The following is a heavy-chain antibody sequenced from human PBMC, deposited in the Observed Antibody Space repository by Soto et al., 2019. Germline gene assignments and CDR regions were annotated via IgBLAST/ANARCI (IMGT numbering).Heavy chain of an antibody. CDR1: GFTFSSYA. CDR2: ISGSGGST. CDR3: AKSSVVATASADY. J-gene: IGHJ4*02. D-gene: IGHD2-21*02. Sequence: EVQLLESGGGLVQPGGSLRLSCAASGFTFSSYAMSWVRQAPGKGLEWVSAISGSGGSTYYADSVKGRFTISRDNSKNTLYLQMNSLRAEDTAVDYFAKSSVVATASADYWVQGTLVTVSS. V-gene: IGHV3-23*01.